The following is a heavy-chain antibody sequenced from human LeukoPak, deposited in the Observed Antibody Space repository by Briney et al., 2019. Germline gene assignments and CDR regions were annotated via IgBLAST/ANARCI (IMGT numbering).Heavy chain of an antibody. CDR2: ISGNGVS. J-gene: IGHJ1*01. CDR3: VGDGRDGYNKYFYH. V-gene: IGHV3-64D*06. CDR1: GFTFSFAA. D-gene: IGHD5-24*01. Sequence: GGSLRLSCSASGFTFSFAAMHWVRQAPGKGLQYVSVISGNGVSSYADSVKGRFIISRDNSKNTVYLQMSSLRAEDTAVYYCVGDGRDGYNKYFYHWGQGTLVTVSS.